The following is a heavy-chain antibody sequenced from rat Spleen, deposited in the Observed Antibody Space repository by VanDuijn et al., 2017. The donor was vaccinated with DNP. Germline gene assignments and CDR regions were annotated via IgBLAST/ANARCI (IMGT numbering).Heavy chain of an antibody. Sequence: VQLKESGPGLVQPSQTLSLTCTVSGFSLTSYHVHWVRQAPTKGLEWVASITNSGGNTYYRDSVKGRFTISRDNAKTTLYLQMDSLRSEDTATYYCTTSEAYTTDAWGQGTSVTVSS. V-gene: IGHV5-19*01. CDR2: ITNSGGNT. J-gene: IGHJ4*01. CDR1: GFSLTSYH. D-gene: IGHD1-6*01. CDR3: TTSEAYTTDA.